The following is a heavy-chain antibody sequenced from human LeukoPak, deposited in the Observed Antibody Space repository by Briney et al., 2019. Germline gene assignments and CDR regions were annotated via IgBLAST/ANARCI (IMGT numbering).Heavy chain of an antibody. CDR2: ISGSAYNT. D-gene: IGHD1-26*01. CDR3: AKHSGSYFIYYVDS. J-gene: IGHJ4*02. V-gene: IGHV3-23*01. Sequence: GWSLRLSCAASGFTFSSYGMSGGRQAPGKGLEWVSTISGSAYNTYYADSVKGLFTISRDNSANTLYLQLNSLRAEDTALYYCAKHSGSYFIYYVDSWGQGTLVTVSS. CDR1: GFTFSSYG.